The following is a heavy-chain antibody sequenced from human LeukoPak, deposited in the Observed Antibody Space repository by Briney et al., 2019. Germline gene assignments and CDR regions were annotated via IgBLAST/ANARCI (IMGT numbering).Heavy chain of an antibody. CDR2: IYSGGST. CDR1: GFTVSSNY. V-gene: IGHV3-53*04. Sequence: GGSLRLSCAASGFTVSSNYMSWVRQAPGKGLEWVSVIYSGGSTYYADSVKGRFTISRHNSKNTLYLQMNSLRAEDTAVYYCARDRYYYDSSGYPPADWGQGTLVTVSS. J-gene: IGHJ4*02. CDR3: ARDRYYYDSSGYPPAD. D-gene: IGHD3-22*01.